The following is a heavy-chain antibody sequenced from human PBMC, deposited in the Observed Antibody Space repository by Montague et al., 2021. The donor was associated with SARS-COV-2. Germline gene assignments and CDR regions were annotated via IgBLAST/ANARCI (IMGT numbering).Heavy chain of an antibody. Sequence: SETLSLTCAVYGGSFSGYYWSWISHPPGKGLEWIWEINHNGSTNYNPSLNSRVTIAVDTAKNQFSLKLSSVTAADTAVYYCARGKTVTTFYYYYYGMDVWGQGTTVTVSS. CDR1: GGSFSGYY. D-gene: IGHD4-17*01. CDR3: ARGKTVTTFYYYYYGMDV. J-gene: IGHJ6*02. CDR2: INHNGST. V-gene: IGHV4-34*01.